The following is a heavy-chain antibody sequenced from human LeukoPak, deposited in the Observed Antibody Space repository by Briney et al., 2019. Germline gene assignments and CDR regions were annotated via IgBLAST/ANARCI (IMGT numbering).Heavy chain of an antibody. CDR2: ISSSGRTI. D-gene: IGHD5-18*01. CDR3: AREDTSGLYYIDF. V-gene: IGHV3-48*01. Sequence: GGSLRLSCAASGVSSTSYRMNWARQAPGKGLEWISYISSSGRTIYYADSVEGRFTISRDNAKKSLYLQMNNLRAEDTAVYYCAREDTSGLYYIDFWGQGTLVTVSS. CDR1: GVSSTSYR. J-gene: IGHJ4*02.